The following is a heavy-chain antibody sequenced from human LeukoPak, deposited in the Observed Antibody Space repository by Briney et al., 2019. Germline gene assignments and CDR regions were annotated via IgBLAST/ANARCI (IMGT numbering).Heavy chain of an antibody. Sequence: ASVKVSCRASGYTFTGYYMHWVRQAPGQGLEWMGWINPNSGGTNYAQKFQGRVTMTRDTSISTAYMELSRLRSDDTAVYYCARRSIAALRFDYWGQGTLVTVSS. CDR2: INPNSGGT. V-gene: IGHV1-2*02. J-gene: IGHJ4*02. CDR3: ARRSIAALRFDY. CDR1: GYTFTGYY. D-gene: IGHD6-6*01.